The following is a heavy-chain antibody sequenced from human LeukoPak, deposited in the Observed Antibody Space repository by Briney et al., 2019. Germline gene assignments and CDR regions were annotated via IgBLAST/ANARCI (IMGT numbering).Heavy chain of an antibody. CDR1: GYTFTGYY. CDR2: INPNSGGT. Sequence: ASVKVSCKASGYTFTGYYMHWVRQAPGQGLEWMGWINPNSGGTNYAQKFQGRVTMTRDTSISTAYMELSRLRPDDTAVYYCARGGGYYDSSGYYYFDYWGQGTLVTVSS. J-gene: IGHJ4*02. CDR3: ARGGGYYDSSGYYYFDY. V-gene: IGHV1-2*02. D-gene: IGHD3-22*01.